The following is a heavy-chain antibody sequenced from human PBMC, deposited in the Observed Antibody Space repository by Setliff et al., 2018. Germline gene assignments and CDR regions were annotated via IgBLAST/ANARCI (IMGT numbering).Heavy chain of an antibody. CDR1: GGTFSSYA. Sequence: GASVKVSCKASGGTFSSYAISWVRQAPGQGLEWMGGIIPILGTANYAQKFQGRVTITADESTSTAYMELSSLRSEDTAVYYCARDSRGLVPAAIEGSYYYYGMDVWGQGTTVTVS. CDR3: ARDSRGLVPAAIEGSYYYYGMDV. CDR2: IIPILGTA. V-gene: IGHV1-69*13. J-gene: IGHJ6*02. D-gene: IGHD2-2*02.